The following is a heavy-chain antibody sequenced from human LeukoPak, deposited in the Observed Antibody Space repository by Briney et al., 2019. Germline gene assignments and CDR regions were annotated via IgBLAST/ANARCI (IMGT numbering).Heavy chain of an antibody. CDR3: ARLTRGGTFSDYYYYYMDV. CDR2: IYHSGST. J-gene: IGHJ6*03. D-gene: IGHD3-16*01. V-gene: IGHV4-30-2*01. CDR1: GGSISSGGYY. Sequence: KPSQTLSLTCTVSGGSISSGGYYWSWIRQPPGKGLEWIGYIYHSGSTYYNPSLKSRVTISVDRSKNQFSLKLSSVTAADTAVYYCARLTRGGTFSDYYYYYMDVWGKGTTVTVSS.